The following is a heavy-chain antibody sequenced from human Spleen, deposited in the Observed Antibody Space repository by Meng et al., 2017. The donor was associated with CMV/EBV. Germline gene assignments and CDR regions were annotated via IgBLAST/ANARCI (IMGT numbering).Heavy chain of an antibody. CDR3: ARHSVAGIASGWFDP. CDR2: INTNNGGT. D-gene: IGHD6-19*01. J-gene: IGHJ5*02. CDR1: GYIFTGYY. V-gene: IGHV1-2*02. Sequence: ASVKVSCKASGYIFTGYYVHWVRQAPGQGLEWMGWINTNNGGTNYAQKFQGRVTMTRDTSISTAYMELSRLRSDDTAVYYCARHSVAGIASGWFDPWGQGTLVTVSS.